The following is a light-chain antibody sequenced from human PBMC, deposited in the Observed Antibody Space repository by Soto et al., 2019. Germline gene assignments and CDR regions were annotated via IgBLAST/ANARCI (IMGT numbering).Light chain of an antibody. J-gene: IGLJ3*02. Sequence: QSVLTQPASVSGSPGQSITISCIGTSSDVGGYGFVSWYQHHPGKAPKLIVYEVSDRPSGISYRFSGSKSGNTASLTISGLQPEDEADYYCSSYTNSNTLVVFGGGTQLTVL. CDR1: SSDVGGYGF. CDR2: EVS. CDR3: SSYTNSNTLVV. V-gene: IGLV2-14*01.